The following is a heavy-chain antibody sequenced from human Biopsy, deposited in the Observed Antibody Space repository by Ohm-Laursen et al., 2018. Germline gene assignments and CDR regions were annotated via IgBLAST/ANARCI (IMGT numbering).Heavy chain of an antibody. CDR2: ISNSGNT. J-gene: IGHJ4*02. CDR1: GDSINSSY. Sequence: TLFLTCTVSGDSINSSYWSWIRQAPGKGLEWIGFISNSGNTNYNPSLKSRVTISADTSKNQFSLKLGSVTVADTAVFYCARRGSGGRSFDYWGQGSLVTVSS. D-gene: IGHD2-15*01. V-gene: IGHV4-59*08. CDR3: ARRGSGGRSFDY.